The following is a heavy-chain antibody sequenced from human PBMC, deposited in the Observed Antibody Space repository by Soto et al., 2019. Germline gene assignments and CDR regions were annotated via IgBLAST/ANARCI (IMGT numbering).Heavy chain of an antibody. CDR1: GGSFRSYY. CDR3: ARGRGSWFYAF. J-gene: IGHJ4*02. CDR2: VNHTGSA. V-gene: IGHV4-34*01. D-gene: IGHD3-10*01. Sequence: SETLSLTCAVYGGSFRSYYWSWLRQPPGEGLEWIGQVNHTGSANYNPSLQSRVTISVDTSKNQFSLKLKSVTAADTAVYYCARGRGSWFYAFWGQGTLVTVSS.